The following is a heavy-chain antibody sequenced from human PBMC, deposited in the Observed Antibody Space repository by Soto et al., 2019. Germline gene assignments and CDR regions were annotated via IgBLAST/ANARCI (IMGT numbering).Heavy chain of an antibody. J-gene: IGHJ4*02. Sequence: QVQLAESGGGVVQPGRSLRLSCAASGFTFSSYGMYWVRQAPGKGLEWVAVIWYDGSKKYYADSVKGRFTISRDNSKNTLYLQMNSLRVEDTAVYYWAREDKWQQLSFDYWGQGTLVSVSS. V-gene: IGHV3-33*01. D-gene: IGHD2-15*01. CDR2: IWYDGSKK. CDR3: AREDKWQQLSFDY. CDR1: GFTFSSYG.